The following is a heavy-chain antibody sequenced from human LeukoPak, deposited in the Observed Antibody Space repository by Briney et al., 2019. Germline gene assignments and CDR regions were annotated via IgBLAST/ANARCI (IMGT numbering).Heavy chain of an antibody. D-gene: IGHD3-22*01. CDR2: ISRSGQII. CDR1: GGTFNDYY. V-gene: IGHV3-11*01. Sequence: PGGSVRLSCEGSGGTFNDYYMGWIRQAPGKGLEGVAYISRSGQIIYQADSVKARFTISSDNAKKAVFLQMNSLRAEDSALPCCASVSRSNYYARSGYMAVWGKGTTVIVSS. J-gene: IGHJ6*03. CDR3: ASVSRSNYYARSGYMAV.